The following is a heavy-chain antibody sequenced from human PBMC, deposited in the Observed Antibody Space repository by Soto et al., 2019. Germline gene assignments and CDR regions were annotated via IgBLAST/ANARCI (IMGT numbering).Heavy chain of an antibody. CDR3: AKATSATCTGSICYSFDY. Sequence: VQLLESGGGLVKPGGSLRLSCVASGFTFSSYAMGWVRQAPGQRLEWVATFSGGRDTTWHADSVKGRFTVSRDSSKNTLSLQMHSLRPEYTALYYCAKATSATCTGSICYSFDYWGQGTLVTVSS. V-gene: IGHV3-23*01. CDR2: FSGGRDTT. J-gene: IGHJ4*02. CDR1: GFTFSSYA. D-gene: IGHD2-21*01.